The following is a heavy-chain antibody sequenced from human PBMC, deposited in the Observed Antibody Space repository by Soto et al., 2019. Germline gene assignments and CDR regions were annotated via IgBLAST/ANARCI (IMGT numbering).Heavy chain of an antibody. V-gene: IGHV1-69*01. D-gene: IGHD6-6*01. CDR2: IIPLLNTP. CDR3: ARASSSPNYYYYGMDV. Sequence: QVQLVQSGAEVKKPGSSVKVSCRASGGTFSSYAVSWVRQAPGQGLEWMGVIIPLLNTPKYVQKFQGRVTITADASATTAYMELSSLRFEDTAVYYCARASSSPNYYYYGMDVWGRGTTVTVSS. CDR1: GGTFSSYA. J-gene: IGHJ6*02.